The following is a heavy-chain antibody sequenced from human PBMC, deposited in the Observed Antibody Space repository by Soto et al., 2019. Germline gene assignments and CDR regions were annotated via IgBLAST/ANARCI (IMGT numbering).Heavy chain of an antibody. D-gene: IGHD5-18*01. Sequence: RYCAASGFTFSGCAITCLRQAPGRGLEWVPTISGTRGRQRNTFYTASVRGRFTITRDNSKNTLFLQMNSLRVEDTAVYYFAKTSVCFDGYEMTWLDL. V-gene: IGHV3-23*01. CDR3: AKTSVCFDGYEMTWLDL. J-gene: IGHJ2*01. CDR1: GFTFSGCA. CDR2: ISGTRGRQRNT.